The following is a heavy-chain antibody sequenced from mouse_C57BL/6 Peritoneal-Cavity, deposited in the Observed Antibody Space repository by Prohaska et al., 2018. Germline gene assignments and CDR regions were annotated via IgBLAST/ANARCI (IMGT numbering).Heavy chain of an antibody. Sequence: PGASVKISCKSSGYAFSSSWMNWLKQRPGKGLEWSGRMYPGEVVTNYNGKSKGKATLTAEKSSSTAYMQLSSLTSEDSAVYFCARGEGAWFAYWGQGTLVTVSA. CDR1: GYAFSSSW. CDR3: ARGEGAWFAY. CDR2: MYPGEVVT. V-gene: IGHV1-82*01. J-gene: IGHJ3*01.